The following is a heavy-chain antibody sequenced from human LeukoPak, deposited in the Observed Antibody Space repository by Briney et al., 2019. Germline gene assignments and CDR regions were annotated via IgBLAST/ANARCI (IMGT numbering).Heavy chain of an antibody. CDR2: IYHSGST. Sequence: SETLSLTCTVSGYSISSGYYWAWIRQPPGKGLEWIGSIYHSGSTYYNPSLESRVTISVDTSKNQFSLKLSSVTAADTAVYYCARQTGSGLFILPGGQGTLATVSS. D-gene: IGHD3/OR15-3a*01. CDR1: GYSISSGYY. CDR3: ARQTGSGLFILP. V-gene: IGHV4-38-2*02. J-gene: IGHJ4*02.